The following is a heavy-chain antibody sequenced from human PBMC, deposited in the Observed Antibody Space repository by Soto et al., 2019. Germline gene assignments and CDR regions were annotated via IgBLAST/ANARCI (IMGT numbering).Heavy chain of an antibody. Sequence: GASVKVSCKASGYTFTSYAMHWVRQAPGQRLEWMGWINAGNGNTKYSQKFQGRVTITRDTSASTAYMELSSLRSEDTAVYYCARDFGSRTQIVVVQYYFDYWGQGTLVTVSS. CDR1: GYTFTSYA. D-gene: IGHD3-22*01. CDR2: INAGNGNT. V-gene: IGHV1-3*01. CDR3: ARDFGSRTQIVVVQYYFDY. J-gene: IGHJ4*02.